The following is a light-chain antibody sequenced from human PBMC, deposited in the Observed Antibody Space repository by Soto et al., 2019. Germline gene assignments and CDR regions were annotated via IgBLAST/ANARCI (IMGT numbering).Light chain of an antibody. CDR2: EVS. J-gene: IGLJ1*01. Sequence: QSVLTQSASVSGSPGQSITISCTGTSSDVGGYNYVSWYQQHPGKAPKLMIYEVSNRPSGVSNRFSGSKSGNTASLTISGLQAEDEADYYCSSYTSRSTLDYVFGSGTKVTVL. CDR3: SSYTSRSTLDYV. CDR1: SSDVGGYNY. V-gene: IGLV2-14*01.